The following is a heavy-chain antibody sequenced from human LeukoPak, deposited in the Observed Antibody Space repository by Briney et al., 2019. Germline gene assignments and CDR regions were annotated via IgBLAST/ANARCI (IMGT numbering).Heavy chain of an antibody. CDR2: MNPNSGNT. J-gene: IGHJ5*02. D-gene: IGHD3-9*01. V-gene: IGHV1-8*01. CDR3: AKEAGRCFASFDP. Sequence: ASVKVSCKASGYTFTSYDINWVRQATGQGLEWMGWMNPNSGNTGYAQKFQGRVSMTSNTSISTAYMELSSLRSEDTAVYYCAKEAGRCFASFDPWGPGTLVTVSS. CDR1: GYTFTSYD.